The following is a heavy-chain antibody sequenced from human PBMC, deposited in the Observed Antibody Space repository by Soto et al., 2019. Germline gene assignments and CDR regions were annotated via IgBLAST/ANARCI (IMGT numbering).Heavy chain of an antibody. J-gene: IGHJ4*02. V-gene: IGHV4-31*03. Sequence: QVQLQESGPGLVKPSQTLSLTCTVSGGTISSGGYFWSWIRQQPGKGLEWIGYIAGSGRTYYNPSLRSRLTMSVDTYKKQFYLKLSSVTAADAAVYSCAPLFNYYDSRGYAEYYFDHWGQGTLVTVSS. D-gene: IGHD3-22*01. CDR2: IAGSGRT. CDR1: GGTISSGGYF. CDR3: APLFNYYDSRGYAEYYFDH.